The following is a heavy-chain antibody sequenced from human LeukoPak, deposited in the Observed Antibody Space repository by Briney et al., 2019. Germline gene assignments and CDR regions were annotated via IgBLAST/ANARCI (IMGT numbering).Heavy chain of an antibody. CDR1: GGSFSGYY. J-gene: IGHJ5*02. Sequence: SETLSLTCAVYGGSFSGYYWSWIRQPPGKGLEWIGEINHSGSTNYNPSLKSRVTISVDTSKNQFSLKLSSVTAADTAVYYCARVVRVWGSYRSYNWSDPWGQGTLVTVSS. D-gene: IGHD3-16*02. V-gene: IGHV4-34*01. CDR2: INHSGST. CDR3: ARVVRVWGSYRSYNWSDP.